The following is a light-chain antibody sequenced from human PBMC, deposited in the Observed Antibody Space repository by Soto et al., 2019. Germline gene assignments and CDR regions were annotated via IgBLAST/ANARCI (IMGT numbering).Light chain of an antibody. J-gene: IGKJ1*01. CDR2: HTS. Sequence: ETVLTQSPGTLSLSPGERATLSCRASQSVGGSLAWYQQRPGQAPRLLVYHTSNRATGIPDRFSASGSGTDFTLTISRLEPEDFAVYYCQQYVSSPWAFGQGTKVEI. V-gene: IGKV3-20*01. CDR3: QQYVSSPWA. CDR1: QSVGGS.